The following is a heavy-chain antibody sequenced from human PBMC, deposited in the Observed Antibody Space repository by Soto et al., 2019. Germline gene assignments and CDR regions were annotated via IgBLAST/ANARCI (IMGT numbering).Heavy chain of an antibody. D-gene: IGHD3-22*01. CDR2: VIPMFDTR. CDR1: GGTFSNYA. V-gene: IGHV1-69*12. J-gene: IGHJ5*02. Sequence: QVQLVQSGAEAKKPGSSVKVSCKASGGTFSNYAVNWVRQAPGQGLEWMGRVIPMFDTRDYAQNFQGRVTFTADESTSTAYMELSSLRSEDTAVYYCARGLFPPTTRLDPWGHGSLVTVSS. CDR3: ARGLFPPTTRLDP.